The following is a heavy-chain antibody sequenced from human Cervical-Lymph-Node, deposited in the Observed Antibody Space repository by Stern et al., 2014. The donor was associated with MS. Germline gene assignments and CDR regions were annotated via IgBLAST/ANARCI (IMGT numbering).Heavy chain of an antibody. CDR2: ISSSGSYI. J-gene: IGHJ4*02. CDR1: AVSFSDYA. Sequence: VQLVESGGGLVKPGGTLRLSCVASAVSFSDYAMNWVRQAPGKGLEWVASISSSGSYIFYGDSMEGRFTISRDNGKNSLYLHMKSLRAEDTAVYYCASPGPHCTSTTSCYLAFEYWGQGALVTVSS. D-gene: IGHD2-2*01. V-gene: IGHV3-21*01. CDR3: ASPGPHCTSTTSCYLAFEY.